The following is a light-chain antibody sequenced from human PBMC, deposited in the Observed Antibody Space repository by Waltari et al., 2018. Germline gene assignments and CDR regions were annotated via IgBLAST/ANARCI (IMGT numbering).Light chain of an antibody. CDR2: RNN. CDR3: APWDDSLSGPGV. Sequence: QSVLTQPPSASGTPGQRVTLSCSGSSSNIGSNFLYWFQQLPGTAPKLLIYRNNQRPSGVPDRVSGSKSGTSASLSISGLRSEDEADYYCAPWDDSLSGPGVFGGGTKLTVL. CDR1: SSNIGSNF. J-gene: IGLJ3*02. V-gene: IGLV1-47*01.